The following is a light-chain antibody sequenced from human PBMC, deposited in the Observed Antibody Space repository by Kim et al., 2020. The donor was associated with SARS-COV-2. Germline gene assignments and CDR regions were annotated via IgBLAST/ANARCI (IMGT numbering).Light chain of an antibody. CDR2: DVS. CDR3: SSYAGTIGL. CDR1: SSDVGAHNY. V-gene: IGLV2-8*01. Sequence: QSALTQPPSASGSPGQSVTISCTGTSSDVGAHNYVSWYQQHPGKAPKLMIYDVSQRPSGVPDRFSGSKSGNTASLTVAGLQAEDEADYYCSSYAGTIGLFGGGTQLTVL. J-gene: IGLJ3*02.